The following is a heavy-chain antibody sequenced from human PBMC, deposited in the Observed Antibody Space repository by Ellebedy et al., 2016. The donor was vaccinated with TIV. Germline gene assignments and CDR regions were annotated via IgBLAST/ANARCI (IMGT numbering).Heavy chain of an antibody. CDR3: ARERGGVVAY. D-gene: IGHD3-16*01. Sequence: GESLKISCAASGFTFSDYSMSWVRQAPGKGLEWVSYISGRSTIIYYADSVKGRFTISRDNAKNSLYLQMTSLRVEDTAVYFCARERGGVVAYWGQGTLVSVSS. CDR2: ISGRSTII. J-gene: IGHJ4*02. V-gene: IGHV3-48*04. CDR1: GFTFSDYS.